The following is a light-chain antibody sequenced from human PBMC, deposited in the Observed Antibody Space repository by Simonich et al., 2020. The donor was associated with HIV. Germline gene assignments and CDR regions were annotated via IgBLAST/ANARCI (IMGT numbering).Light chain of an antibody. Sequence: EIVMTQSPATLSVSPGERATLSCRASQSVNSNLAWYQQKPGQPPRLLIYGASTRATGIPARFSGSGSGTEFTLTISSMQSEDFAVYYCQQYNNRPLTFGGGTKVEIK. CDR1: QSVNSN. V-gene: IGKV3-15*01. J-gene: IGKJ4*01. CDR2: GAS. CDR3: QQYNNRPLT.